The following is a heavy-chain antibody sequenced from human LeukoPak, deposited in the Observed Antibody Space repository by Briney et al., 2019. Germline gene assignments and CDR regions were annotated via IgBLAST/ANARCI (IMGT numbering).Heavy chain of an antibody. V-gene: IGHV3-23*01. CDR3: AKRGPGGSSGWYLFDY. CDR1: GFTFSSYA. J-gene: IGHJ4*02. D-gene: IGHD6-19*01. Sequence: GGSLRLSCAASGFTFSSYAMSWVRQAPGKGLEWVSAISGSGGSTYYADSVKGRFTISRDSSKNTLYLQMNSLRAENTAVYYCAKRGPGGSSGWYLFDYWGQGTLVTVSS. CDR2: ISGSGGST.